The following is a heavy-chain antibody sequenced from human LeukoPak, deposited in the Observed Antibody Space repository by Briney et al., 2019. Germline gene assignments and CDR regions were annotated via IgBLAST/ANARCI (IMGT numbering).Heavy chain of an antibody. CDR2: IYYSGST. J-gene: IGHJ5*02. CDR1: GGSISSSSYY. Sequence: PSETLSLTCTVSGGSISSSSYYWGWIHQPPGKGLEWIGNIYYSGSTYYNPSLKSRVTISVDTSKNQFSLKLSSVTAADTAVYYCARVPSYGYLNWFDPWGQGTLVTVSS. CDR3: ARVPSYGYLNWFDP. V-gene: IGHV4-39*07. D-gene: IGHD5-18*01.